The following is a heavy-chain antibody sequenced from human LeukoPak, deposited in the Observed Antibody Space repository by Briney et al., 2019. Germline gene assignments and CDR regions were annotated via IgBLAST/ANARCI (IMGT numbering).Heavy chain of an antibody. CDR1: GFTFSSYA. D-gene: IGHD6-19*01. CDR3: ARSAYSSGWYWRAFDI. V-gene: IGHV3-64*01. Sequence: GGSLRLSCAASGFTFSSYAMHRVRQAPGKGLEYDSASSSNGGSTYYANPVKGRFTISRDNSKNTLYLQMGSLRAEDMAVYYCARSAYSSGWYWRAFDIWGQGTMVTVSS. CDR2: SSSNGGST. J-gene: IGHJ3*02.